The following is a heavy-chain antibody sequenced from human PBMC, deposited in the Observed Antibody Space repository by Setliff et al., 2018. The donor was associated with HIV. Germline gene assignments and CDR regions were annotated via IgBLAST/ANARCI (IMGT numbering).Heavy chain of an antibody. CDR2: VSSSGTT. J-gene: IGHJ6*03. Sequence: PSETLSLTCAVSGGSITNKYWSWIRQPPGKGLEWLGYVSSSGTTNYTPSLESRLTISVDTSKNQVSLRLSSLTAADTAVYFCARVVSRREDRGTWMKLWLAPYDMDVWGKGTTVTVSS. CDR1: GGSITNKY. CDR3: ARVVSRREDRGTWMKLWLAPYDMDV. D-gene: IGHD3-10*01. V-gene: IGHV4-59*01.